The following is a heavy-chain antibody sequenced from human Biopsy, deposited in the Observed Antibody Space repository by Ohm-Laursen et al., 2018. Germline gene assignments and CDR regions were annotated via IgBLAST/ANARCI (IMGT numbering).Heavy chain of an antibody. CDR2: INHSGST. J-gene: IGHJ4*02. CDR3: ARGEYYAYWSGARKLNYFDY. D-gene: IGHD3-3*01. V-gene: IGHV4-34*01. Sequence: LSCAASGFTFSSYAMSWVRQTPGKGLEWIGEINHSGSTKYNPSFESRVTISVDTSKNQFSLNLFSVTAADAARYFCARGEYYAYWSGARKLNYFDYWGQGTLVIVSS. CDR1: GFTFSSYA.